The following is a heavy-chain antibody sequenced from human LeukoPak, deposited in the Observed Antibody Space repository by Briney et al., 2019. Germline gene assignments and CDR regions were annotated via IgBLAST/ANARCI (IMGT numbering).Heavy chain of an antibody. CDR3: AKGSYYDFWSGYYGFDY. D-gene: IGHD3-3*01. CDR2: ISGSGGST. J-gene: IGHJ4*02. CDR1: GFTFSSYA. V-gene: IGHV3-23*01. Sequence: GGSLRLSCAASGFTFSSYAMSWVRQAPGKGLEWVSAISGSGGSTYYADSVKGRFTISRDNSKNTLYLQMNSLRAEDTAVYYCAKGSYYDFWSGYYGFDYWGQGTLVTVSS.